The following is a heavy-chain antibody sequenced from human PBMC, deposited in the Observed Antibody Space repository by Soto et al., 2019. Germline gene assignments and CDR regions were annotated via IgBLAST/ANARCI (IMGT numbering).Heavy chain of an antibody. D-gene: IGHD1-7*01. J-gene: IGHJ6*02. V-gene: IGHV1-69*13. CDR1: GGTFSSYA. CDR2: IIPIFGTA. Sequence: GASVKVSCKASGGTFSSYAISWVRQAPGQGLEWMGGIIPIFGTANYAQKFQGRVTITADESTSTAYMELSSLRSEDTAVYYCARGRVAGTIDTPRLYGMDVWGQGTTVTISS. CDR3: ARGRVAGTIDTPRLYGMDV.